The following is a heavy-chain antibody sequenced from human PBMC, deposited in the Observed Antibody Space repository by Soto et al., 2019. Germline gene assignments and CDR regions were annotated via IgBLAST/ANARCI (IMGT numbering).Heavy chain of an antibody. CDR2: IYQSGVT. J-gene: IGHJ5*02. D-gene: IGHD6-19*01. V-gene: IGHV4-30-2*01. Sequence: SETLSLTCNISGDSYSISTYSWSWIRQPPGKALQWIGFIYQSGVTSYNPSLASRVSISLDRSNNQCSLKLKSVTAADTAVYFCAGMPYTSGLRFDPWGPGTLVTVSS. CDR1: GDSYSISTYS. CDR3: AGMPYTSGLRFDP.